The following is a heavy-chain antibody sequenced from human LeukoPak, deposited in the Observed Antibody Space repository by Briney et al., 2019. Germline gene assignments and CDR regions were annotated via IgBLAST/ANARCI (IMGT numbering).Heavy chain of an antibody. V-gene: IGHV3-21*01. D-gene: IGHD3-10*01. J-gene: IGHJ4*02. Sequence: GGSLRLSCAASGFTFSSYSINWVRQAPGKGLEWVSSISSSSSYIYYADSVKGRFTISRDNAKNSLYLQMNSLRAEDTAVYYCARDSGFGELLIWGQGTLVTVSS. CDR2: ISSSSSYI. CDR3: ARDSGFGELLI. CDR1: GFTFSSYS.